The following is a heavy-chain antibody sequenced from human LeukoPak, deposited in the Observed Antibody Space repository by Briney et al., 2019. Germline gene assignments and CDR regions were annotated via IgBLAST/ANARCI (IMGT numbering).Heavy chain of an antibody. CDR2: INPNSGGT. CDR1: GYTFTGYY. Sequence: ASVKVSCKASGYTFTGYYMHWVRQAPGQGLEWMGRINPNSGGTNYAQKFQGRVTMTRDTSISTAYMELSRLRSDDTAVYYCARLIYYYVSSGPIDYWGQGTLVTVSS. CDR3: ARLIYYYVSSGPIDY. D-gene: IGHD3-22*01. V-gene: IGHV1-2*06. J-gene: IGHJ4*02.